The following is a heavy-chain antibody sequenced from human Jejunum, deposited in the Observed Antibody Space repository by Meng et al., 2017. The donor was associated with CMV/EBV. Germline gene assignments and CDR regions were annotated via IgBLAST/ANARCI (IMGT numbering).Heavy chain of an antibody. Sequence: YTFSGYYIHWVRQAPGQGLEWMGWINPKRGATDYAQKFRGRVTVTRDTSITTAYMELSSLRSDDTAVYYCAKERTDSGFDAFDVWGQGTMVTVSS. CDR2: INPKRGAT. D-gene: IGHD1-26*01. CDR3: AKERTDSGFDAFDV. CDR1: YTFSGYY. J-gene: IGHJ3*01. V-gene: IGHV1-2*02.